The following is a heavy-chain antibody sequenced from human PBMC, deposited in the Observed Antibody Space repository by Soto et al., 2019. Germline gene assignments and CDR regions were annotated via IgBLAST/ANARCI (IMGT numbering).Heavy chain of an antibody. J-gene: IGHJ6*02. Sequence: ASVKVSCKASGYTFTSYGISWVRQAPGQGLEWMGWISAYNGNTKYAQKFQGRVTMTTDTSTSTAYMELRSLRSEDTALYYCAIFSGSYVRLYYYSGMDVWGQGTTVTVSS. D-gene: IGHD1-26*01. V-gene: IGHV1-18*04. CDR1: GYTFTSYG. CDR2: ISAYNGNT. CDR3: AIFSGSYVRLYYYSGMDV.